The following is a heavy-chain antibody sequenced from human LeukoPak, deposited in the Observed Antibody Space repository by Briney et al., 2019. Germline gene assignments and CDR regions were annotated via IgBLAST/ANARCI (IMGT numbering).Heavy chain of an antibody. V-gene: IGHV4-4*07. CDR2: IYTSGRT. J-gene: IGHJ1*01. Sequence: SETLSLTCTLSGGSISSYYWSWIRQPAGKGLEWIGRIYTSGRTNYNPSLKRRVTMAVDPSKNQFSLKLSSVTAADTAVYYCARAPPGYSSSWLYFQHWGQGTLVTVSS. CDR1: GGSISSYY. D-gene: IGHD6-13*01. CDR3: ARAPPGYSSSWLYFQH.